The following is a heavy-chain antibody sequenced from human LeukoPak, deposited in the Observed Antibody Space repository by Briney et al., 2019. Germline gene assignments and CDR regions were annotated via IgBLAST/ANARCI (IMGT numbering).Heavy chain of an antibody. V-gene: IGHV4-34*01. CDR3: ARVRGCSSTSCYAYYYMDV. CDR2: INHSGST. CDR1: GGSFSGYY. J-gene: IGHJ6*03. D-gene: IGHD2-2*01. Sequence: PSETLSLTCAVYGGSFSGYYWSWIRQPPGKGLEWIGEINHSGSTNYNPSLKSRVTISVDTSKNQFSLKLSSVTAADTAVYYCARVRGCSSTSCYAYYYMDVWGKGTTVTVSS.